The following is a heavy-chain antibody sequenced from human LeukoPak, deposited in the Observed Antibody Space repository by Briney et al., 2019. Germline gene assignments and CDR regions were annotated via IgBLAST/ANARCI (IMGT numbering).Heavy chain of an antibody. J-gene: IGHJ4*02. CDR2: ITSTGSYT. CDR3: SKDRDSTGYFHYFDS. V-gene: IGHV3-21*04. D-gene: IGHD3-22*01. CDR1: GFTFSSYN. Sequence: GGSLRLSCAASGFTFSSYNMNWVRQAPGKGLEWVSSITSTGSYTFYADSVKGRFTISRDNSKNSLYLQMDSLRTADTAFYYCSKDRDSTGYFHYFDSWGRGTLVTVSS.